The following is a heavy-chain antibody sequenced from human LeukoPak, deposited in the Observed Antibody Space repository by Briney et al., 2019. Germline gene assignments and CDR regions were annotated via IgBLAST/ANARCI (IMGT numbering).Heavy chain of an antibody. CDR3: ATGVGWELLHYFDY. V-gene: IGHV1-24*01. D-gene: IGHD1-26*01. Sequence: ASVTVSCKVSGYTLTELSMHWVRQAPGKGLEWMGGFDPEDGETICAQKFQGRVTMTEDTSTDTAYMELSSLRSEDTAVYYCATGVGWELLHYFDYWGQGTLVTVSS. CDR2: FDPEDGET. J-gene: IGHJ4*02. CDR1: GYTLTELS.